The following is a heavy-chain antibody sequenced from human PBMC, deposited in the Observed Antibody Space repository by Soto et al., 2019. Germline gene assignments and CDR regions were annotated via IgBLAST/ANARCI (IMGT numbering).Heavy chain of an antibody. Sequence: QVQLQESGPGLVKPSQTLSLTCTVSGGSISSGGYYWSWIRQHPGKGLEWIGSIYYSGSTYYNPSLKTRVTMSVDPSTNQVSRKLSSVTAAATAVYYCARWVGATSFDYWGQGTLVTVSS. CDR1: GGSISSGGYY. D-gene: IGHD1-26*01. J-gene: IGHJ4*02. CDR2: IYYSGST. V-gene: IGHV4-31*03. CDR3: ARWVGATSFDY.